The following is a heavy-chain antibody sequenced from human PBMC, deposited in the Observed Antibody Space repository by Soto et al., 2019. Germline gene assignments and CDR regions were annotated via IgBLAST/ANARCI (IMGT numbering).Heavy chain of an antibody. Sequence: GESLKISCAASGFTFSDYYMSWIRQAPGKGLEWVSYISSSGSTIYYADSVKGRFTISRDNAKNSLYLQMNSLRAEDTAVYYCAKRRGGGSGWYAFDIWGQGTMVTVSS. CDR3: AKRRGGGSGWYAFDI. J-gene: IGHJ3*02. CDR1: GFTFSDYY. V-gene: IGHV3-11*01. CDR2: ISSSGSTI. D-gene: IGHD6-19*01.